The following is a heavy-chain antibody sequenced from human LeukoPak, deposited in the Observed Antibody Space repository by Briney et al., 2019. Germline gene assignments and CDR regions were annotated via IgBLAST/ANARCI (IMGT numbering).Heavy chain of an antibody. CDR2: IYISGSGST. CDR1: GGSISSYY. Sequence: PSETLSLTCTVSGGSISSYYWSWIRQPAGKGLEWIGRIYISGSGSTNYNPSLKSRVTMSVDTSKNQFSLKLSSVTAADTAVYYCARESTGYYTSIDYWGQGTLVTVSS. V-gene: IGHV4-4*07. D-gene: IGHD3/OR15-3a*01. J-gene: IGHJ4*02. CDR3: ARESTGYYTSIDY.